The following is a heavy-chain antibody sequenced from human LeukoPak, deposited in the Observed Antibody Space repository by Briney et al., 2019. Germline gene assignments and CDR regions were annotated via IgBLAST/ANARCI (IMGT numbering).Heavy chain of an antibody. CDR1: GGSISSGGYS. D-gene: IGHD3-3*01. V-gene: IGHV4-30-2*02. Sequence: SETLSLTCAVSGGSISSGGYSWSWIRQPPGKGLEWIGYIYHSGSTYYNPSLKSRVTISVDRSKNQFSLKLSSVTAADTAVYYCARFLTDVWDYYYGMDVWGQGTTVTVSS. CDR3: ARFLTDVWDYYYGMDV. J-gene: IGHJ6*02. CDR2: IYHSGST.